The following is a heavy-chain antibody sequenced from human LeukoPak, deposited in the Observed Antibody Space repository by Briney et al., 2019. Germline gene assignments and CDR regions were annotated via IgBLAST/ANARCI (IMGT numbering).Heavy chain of an antibody. D-gene: IGHD3-10*01. V-gene: IGHV3-74*01. CDR2: INTDGSIT. J-gene: IGHJ4*02. CDR3: ARDRGPRTGFMVREAYDY. CDR1: GFTFSDYW. Sequence: GGSLRLSCAASGFTFSDYWIHWVRQAPGKGLVWVSRINTDGSITDYADSVKGRFSISRDNAKNTLYLQMSSLRAEDTAVYYCARDRGPRTGFMVREAYDYWGQGTLVTVSS.